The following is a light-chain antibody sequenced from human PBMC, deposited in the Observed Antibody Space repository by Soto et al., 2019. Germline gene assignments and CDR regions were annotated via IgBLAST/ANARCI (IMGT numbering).Light chain of an antibody. CDR2: GAS. CDR1: QSLTSTY. J-gene: IGKJ4*01. V-gene: IGKV3-20*01. Sequence: VLTQSPGTLSLSPGERGTLSCRASQSLTSTYLAWYQQKPGQAPKLLIYGASSRATGIPDRFSGSGSGTDFTLTISRLEPEDFAVYYCQQDGGSPLTFGGGTKVDIK. CDR3: QQDGGSPLT.